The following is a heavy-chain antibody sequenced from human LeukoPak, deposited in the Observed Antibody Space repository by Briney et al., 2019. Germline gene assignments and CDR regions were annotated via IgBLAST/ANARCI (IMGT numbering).Heavy chain of an antibody. J-gene: IGHJ4*02. CDR1: GFTFSSYE. CDR3: ARDTRGYYDNHYFDY. V-gene: IGHV3-48*03. Sequence: QTGGSLRLSCAASGFTFSSYEMNWVRQAPGKGLEWVSYISSSGSTIYYAGSVKGRFTISRDNAKNSLYLQMNSLRAEDTAVYYCARDTRGYYDNHYFDYWGQGTLVTVSS. CDR2: ISSSGSTI. D-gene: IGHD3-22*01.